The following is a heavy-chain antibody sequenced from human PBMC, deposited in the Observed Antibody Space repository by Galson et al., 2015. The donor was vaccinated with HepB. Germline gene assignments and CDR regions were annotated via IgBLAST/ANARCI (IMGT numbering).Heavy chain of an antibody. J-gene: IGHJ2*01. CDR2: ISWNSGSI. CDR3: ARVTPNEGFDL. Sequence: SLRLSCAASGFTFDDYAMHWVRQAPGKGLEWVSGISWNSGSIGYADSVKGRFTISRDNAKNSLYLQMNSLRAEDTAVYYCARVTPNEGFDLRGRGTLVTVSS. CDR1: GFTFDDYA. V-gene: IGHV3-9*01. D-gene: IGHD1-1*01.